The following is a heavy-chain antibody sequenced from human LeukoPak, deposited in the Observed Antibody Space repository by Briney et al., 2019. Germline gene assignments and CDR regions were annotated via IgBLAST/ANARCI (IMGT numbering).Heavy chain of an antibody. J-gene: IGHJ4*02. CDR2: ISAYNGNT. Sequence: GASVKVSCKASGYTFTSYGISWVRQAPGQGLEWMGWISAYNGNTNYAQKLQGRVTMTTDTSTSTAYMELRSLRSDDTAVYYCARDLRLYSSSWYGYWGQGTLVTVSS. CDR3: ARDLRLYSSSWYGY. D-gene: IGHD6-13*01. V-gene: IGHV1-18*01. CDR1: GYTFTSYG.